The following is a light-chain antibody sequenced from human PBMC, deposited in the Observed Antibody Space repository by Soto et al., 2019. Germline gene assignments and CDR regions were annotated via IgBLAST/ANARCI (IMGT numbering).Light chain of an antibody. CDR3: QTWGSGIVV. Sequence: HPVLTQSPSASASLGASVKLTCTLSSGHSNYAIAWHQQQSEKGPRYLMKLNNDGSHSKGDGIPDRFSGSSSGAERYLTISSLQSEDEADYYCQTWGSGIVVFGGGTKVTVL. CDR2: LNNDGSH. CDR1: SGHSNYA. J-gene: IGLJ2*01. V-gene: IGLV4-69*01.